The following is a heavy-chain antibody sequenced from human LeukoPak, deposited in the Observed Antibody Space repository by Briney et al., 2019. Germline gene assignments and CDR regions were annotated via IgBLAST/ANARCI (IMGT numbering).Heavy chain of an antibody. CDR1: GFTFSSYN. D-gene: IGHD2-2*01. V-gene: IGHV3-21*06. CDR3: ARAGVCSTTSCDGGIDY. J-gene: IGHJ4*02. CDR2: ISTTSNYI. Sequence: PGGSLRLSCXASGFTFSSYNMKWVRQAAGKGLEWVTFISTTSNYIYYADSVKGRFTISRDNAKNSLYLQMNSLRGEDAALYYCARAGVCSTTSCDGGIDYWGQGTLVTVSS.